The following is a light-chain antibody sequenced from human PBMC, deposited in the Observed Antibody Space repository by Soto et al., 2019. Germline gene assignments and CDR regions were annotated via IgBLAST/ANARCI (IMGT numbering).Light chain of an antibody. CDR2: DVS. CDR3: SSYTSSSTNV. Sequence: QSVLTQPASVSGSPGQSITISCTGTSSDVGGYNYVSWYQQHPGKAPKLMIYDVSNRPSGVSNRFSGSKSGNTASLTISGLQAEDEADYYCSSYTSSSTNVFGTGTSSPS. J-gene: IGLJ1*01. CDR1: SSDVGGYNY. V-gene: IGLV2-14*01.